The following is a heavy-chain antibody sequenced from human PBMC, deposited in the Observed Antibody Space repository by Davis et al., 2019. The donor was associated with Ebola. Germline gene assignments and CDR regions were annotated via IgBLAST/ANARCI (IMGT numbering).Heavy chain of an antibody. J-gene: IGHJ4*02. CDR1: GFTFDDYA. V-gene: IGHV3-9*01. CDR2: ISWNSGSI. D-gene: IGHD5-24*01. Sequence: GGSLRLSCAASGFTFDDYAMHWVRQAPGKGLEWVSGISWNSGSIGYADSVKGRFTISRDNAKNSLYLQMNSLRAEDTAVYYCARLGDGYNGYWGQGTLVTVSS. CDR3: ARLGDGYNGY.